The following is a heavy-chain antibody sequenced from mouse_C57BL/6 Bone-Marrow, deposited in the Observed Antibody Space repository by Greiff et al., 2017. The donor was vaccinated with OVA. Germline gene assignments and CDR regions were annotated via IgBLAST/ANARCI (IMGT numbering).Heavy chain of an antibody. D-gene: IGHD2-5*01. CDR3: ARCYSNYYAMDY. CDR2: IDPETGGT. V-gene: IGHV1-15*01. J-gene: IGHJ4*01. CDR1: GYTFTDYE. Sequence: QVQLKQSGAELVRPGASVTLSCKASGYTFTDYEMHWVKQTPVHGLEWIGAIDPETGGTAYNQKFKGKAILTADKSSSTAYLALRSLTSEDTAVECCARCYSNYYAMDYGGQGTSVTVSA.